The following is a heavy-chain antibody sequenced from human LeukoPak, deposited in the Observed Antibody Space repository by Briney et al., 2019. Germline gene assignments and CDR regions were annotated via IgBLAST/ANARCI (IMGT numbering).Heavy chain of an antibody. J-gene: IGHJ4*02. CDR2: IYHSGST. V-gene: IGHV4-38-2*02. Sequence: PSETLSLTCTVSGYSISSGYYWGWIRQPPGKGLEWIGSIYHSGSTYYNPSLKSRVTISVDTSKNQFSLKLSSVTAADTAVYYCARHRIMITFGGVIVALNFDYWGQGTLVTVSS. CDR1: GYSISSGYY. D-gene: IGHD3-16*02. CDR3: ARHRIMITFGGVIVALNFDY.